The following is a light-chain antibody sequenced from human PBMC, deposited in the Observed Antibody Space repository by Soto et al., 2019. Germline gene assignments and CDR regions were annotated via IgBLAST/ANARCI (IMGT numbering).Light chain of an antibody. Sequence: EIVLTQSPGTLSLSPGERATLSCRASQSVSSSYLAWYQQKPGQAPRLLIYGASSRATGIPDRFSGSGSGTDFTRTISRLEPEDFAVYYCQQDGSSPWPFGQGTKVEIK. CDR2: GAS. CDR3: QQDGSSPWP. J-gene: IGKJ1*01. V-gene: IGKV3-20*01. CDR1: QSVSSSY.